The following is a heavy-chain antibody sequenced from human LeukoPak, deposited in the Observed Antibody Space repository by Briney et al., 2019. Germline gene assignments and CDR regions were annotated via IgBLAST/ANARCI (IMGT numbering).Heavy chain of an antibody. D-gene: IGHD2-15*01. Sequence: ASVKVSCKASGYTFTGYYMHWVRQAPGQGLEWMGWINPNSGGTNYAQKFQGRVTMTRDTSISTAYMELSRLRSDDTAVYYCARSRDIVVVVAALFDYWGQGTLVTVSS. CDR1: GYTFTGYY. V-gene: IGHV1-2*02. CDR2: INPNSGGT. J-gene: IGHJ4*02. CDR3: ARSRDIVVVVAALFDY.